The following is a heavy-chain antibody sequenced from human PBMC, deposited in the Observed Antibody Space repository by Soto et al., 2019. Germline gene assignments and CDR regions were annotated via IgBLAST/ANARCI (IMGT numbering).Heavy chain of an antibody. CDR1: GYTFTSRC. D-gene: IGHD3-22*01. J-gene: IGHJ4*02. Sequence: APVKVSSTASGYTFTSRCMRWVRQAPGQGLEWMGWISAYNGNTNYAQKLQGRVTMTTDTSTSTAYMELRSLRSDDTAVYYCARDPHPPKYSCDSGAGYWGKGTLVPVSS. CDR2: ISAYNGNT. CDR3: ARDPHPPKYSCDSGAGY. V-gene: IGHV1-18*01.